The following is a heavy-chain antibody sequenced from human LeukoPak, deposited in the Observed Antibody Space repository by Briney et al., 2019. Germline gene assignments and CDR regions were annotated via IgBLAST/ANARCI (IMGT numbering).Heavy chain of an antibody. V-gene: IGHV3-9*01. CDR2: ISWNSGSI. CDR3: AKGLVFGVVMLSRDAFDI. CDR1: GFTFDDYA. D-gene: IGHD3-3*01. Sequence: GGSLRLSCAASGFTFDDYAMHWVRQAPGKSLEWVSGISWNSGSIGYADSVKGRFTISRDNAKNSLYLQMNSLRAEDTALYYCAKGLVFGVVMLSRDAFDIWGQGTMVTVSS. J-gene: IGHJ3*02.